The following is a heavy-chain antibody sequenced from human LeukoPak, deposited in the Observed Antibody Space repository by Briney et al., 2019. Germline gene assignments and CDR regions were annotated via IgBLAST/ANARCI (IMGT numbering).Heavy chain of an antibody. CDR3: ATGRLGDYGGNSGYYYYMDV. J-gene: IGHJ6*03. V-gene: IGHV1-24*01. Sequence: GASVKVSCKVSGYTLTELSMHWVRQAPGKGLEWMGGFDPEDGETIYAQKFQGRVTMTEDTSTDTAYMELSSLRSEDTAVYYCATGRLGDYGGNSGYYYYMDVWGKGTTVTVSS. CDR2: FDPEDGET. D-gene: IGHD4-23*01. CDR1: GYTLTELS.